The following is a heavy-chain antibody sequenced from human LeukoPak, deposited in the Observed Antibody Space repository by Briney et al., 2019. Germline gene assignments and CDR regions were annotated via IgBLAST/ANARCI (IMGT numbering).Heavy chain of an antibody. V-gene: IGHV3-48*01. J-gene: IGHJ3*02. D-gene: IGHD3-10*01. CDR2: ISSGSTSI. Sequence: GGSLRLSCAASGFTFSSYSMNWVRQAPGKGLEWVAFISSGSTSIYYADSVKGRFTISRDNAKDSLYLQMNSLRAEDTAVYFCARSRSNFESWFGAFGIWGLGTIVTVSS. CDR3: ARSRSNFESWFGAFGI. CDR1: GFTFSSYS.